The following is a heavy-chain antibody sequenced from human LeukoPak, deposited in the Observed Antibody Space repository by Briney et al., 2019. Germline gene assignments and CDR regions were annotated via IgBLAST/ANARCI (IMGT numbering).Heavy chain of an antibody. CDR3: AKRGGSFIGYFDY. Sequence: YPGGSLRLSCAASGFTFSSYDMHWVRQAPGKGLEWVAFIRYDGSDKFYADSVKGRFTISRDNSMDTLYLHMNSLRADDTAVYYCAKRGGSFIGYFDYWGQGTLVTVSS. CDR2: IRYDGSDK. D-gene: IGHD1-26*01. J-gene: IGHJ4*02. CDR1: GFTFSSYD. V-gene: IGHV3-30*02.